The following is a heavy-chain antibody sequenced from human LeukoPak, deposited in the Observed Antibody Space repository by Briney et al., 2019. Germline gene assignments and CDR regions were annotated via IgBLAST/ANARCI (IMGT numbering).Heavy chain of an antibody. CDR1: GGTFSIYA. CDR3: AREIVVVINPDYYYYGMDV. V-gene: IGHV1-69*13. D-gene: IGHD3-22*01. CDR2: IIPIFGTA. J-gene: IGHJ6*02. Sequence: GASVKVSCKASGGTFSIYAISWVRQAPGQGLEWMGGIIPIFGTANYAQKFQGRVTITADESTSTAYMELSSLRSEDTAVYYCAREIVVVINPDYYYYGMDVWGQGTTVTVSS.